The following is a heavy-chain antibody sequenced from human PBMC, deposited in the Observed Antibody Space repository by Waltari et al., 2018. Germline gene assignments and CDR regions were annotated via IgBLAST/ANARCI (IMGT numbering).Heavy chain of an antibody. D-gene: IGHD2-15*01. V-gene: IGHV5-51*01. CDR1: GYSFTSYW. CDR2: IYPGDSDT. J-gene: IGHJ5*02. CDR3: ARSQGYCSGGSCSINWFDP. Sequence: EVPLVQSGAEVKKPGESMKISCKGSGYSFTSYWIGWVRQYPGKGLEWMGIIYPGDSDTRYSPSFQGQVTISADKSISTAYLQWSSLKASDTAMYYCARSQGYCSGGSCSINWFDPWGQGTLVTVSS.